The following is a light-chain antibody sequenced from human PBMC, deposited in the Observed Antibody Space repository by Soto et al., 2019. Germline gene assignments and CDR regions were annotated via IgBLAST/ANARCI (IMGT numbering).Light chain of an antibody. CDR2: EVT. CDR3: SSYAGSNTHVV. J-gene: IGLJ2*01. Sequence: QSALTQPASVSGSPGQSITISCTGTSGDIGSYNRVSWYQQHPGKAPKLVIYEVTDRPSGVSNRFSGSKSGNTASLTISGLQAEDEAEYYCSSYAGSNTHVVFGGGTKLTVL. V-gene: IGLV2-14*01. CDR1: SGDIGSYNR.